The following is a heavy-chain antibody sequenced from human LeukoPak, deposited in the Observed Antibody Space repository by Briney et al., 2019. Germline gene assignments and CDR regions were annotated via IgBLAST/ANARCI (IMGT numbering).Heavy chain of an antibody. D-gene: IGHD4-11*01. Sequence: GGSLRLSCAASGFTFSNYAMHWVRQAPGKGLEWVALISYDGSNKFYADSVKGRFTISRDNSENTLYLLMNSLRADDTAVYYCTRGQHRWDYSHNLMSFWGQGTLVTVSS. V-gene: IGHV3-30*04. J-gene: IGHJ3*01. CDR1: GFTFSNYA. CDR3: TRGQHRWDYSHNLMSF. CDR2: ISYDGSNK.